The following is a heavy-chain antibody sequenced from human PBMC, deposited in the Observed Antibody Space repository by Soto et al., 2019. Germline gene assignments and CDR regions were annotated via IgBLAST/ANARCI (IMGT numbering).Heavy chain of an antibody. CDR3: VRFSGIPV. J-gene: IGHJ4*02. CDR1: GYTFTYYA. Sequence: ASVKVSCKTSGYTFTYYALHWVRQAPGQGLEWMGWVNTGNGKTKYSQNFQGRLTITRDTSATTLYMELSSLRSEDTTVYYCVRFSGIPVWGQGTLVTVSS. CDR2: VNTGNGKT. V-gene: IGHV1-3*04. D-gene: IGHD1-1*01.